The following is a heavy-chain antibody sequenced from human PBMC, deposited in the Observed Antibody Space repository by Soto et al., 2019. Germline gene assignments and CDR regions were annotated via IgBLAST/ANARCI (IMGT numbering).Heavy chain of an antibody. D-gene: IGHD1-26*01. CDR3: ARGPSGDKVDY. CDR1: GASVSSDYYY. Sequence: QVQLQESGPGLVEPSQTLSLTCTVSGASVSSDYYYWSWIRQPPGRGLEWIGHIYNSGSTYSNPSLKSRVTASLDTSKNQFSLTLSSVTAADTAVYYCARGPSGDKVDYWGQATLVTVSS. J-gene: IGHJ4*02. V-gene: IGHV4-30-4*01. CDR2: IYNSGST.